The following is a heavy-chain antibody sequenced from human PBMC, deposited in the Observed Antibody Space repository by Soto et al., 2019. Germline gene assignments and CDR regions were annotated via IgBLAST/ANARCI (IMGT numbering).Heavy chain of an antibody. J-gene: IGHJ4*02. CDR3: AKAPVDYLWGSYDY. CDR1: GFTFSRYA. D-gene: IGHD3-16*01. CDR2: ISGSGGST. Sequence: EVQLLESGGGLVQPGGSLRLSCAASGFTFSRYAMSWVRQAPGKGLEWVSAISGSGGSTYYADSVKGRFTISRDNSKNTLYLQMNSLRAEDTAVYYCAKAPVDYLWGSYDYWGQGTLVTVSS. V-gene: IGHV3-23*01.